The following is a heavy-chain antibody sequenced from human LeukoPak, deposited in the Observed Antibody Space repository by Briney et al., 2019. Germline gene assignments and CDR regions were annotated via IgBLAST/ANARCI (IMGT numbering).Heavy chain of an antibody. CDR2: IYYSGST. J-gene: IGHJ4*02. CDR1: GGSISSGGYY. D-gene: IGHD4-17*01. V-gene: IGHV4-61*08. Sequence: SQTLSLTCAVSGGSISSGGYYWSWIRQPPGKGLEWIGYIYYSGSTNYNPSLKSRVTISVDTSKNQFSLKLSSVTAADTAVYYCARHSSMTTVTFDYWGQGILVTVSS. CDR3: ARHSSMTTVTFDY.